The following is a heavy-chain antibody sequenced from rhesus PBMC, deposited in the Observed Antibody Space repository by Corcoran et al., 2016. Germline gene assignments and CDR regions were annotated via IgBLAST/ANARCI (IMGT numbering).Heavy chain of an antibody. D-gene: IGHD1-1*01. CDR3: AKDAGYYALDS. CDR1: GFTFSSYW. Sequence: EVQLVESGGGLAKPGGSLRLSCAASGFTFSSYWMCWVRLTPGKGLEWISGINPGGDSTFYADSGKGRFTISRDNAKNTLSLQMSSLTGEDTAVYYCAKDAGYYALDSWGHGVVVTVSS. CDR2: INPGGDST. J-gene: IGHJ6*01. V-gene: IGHV3S42*01.